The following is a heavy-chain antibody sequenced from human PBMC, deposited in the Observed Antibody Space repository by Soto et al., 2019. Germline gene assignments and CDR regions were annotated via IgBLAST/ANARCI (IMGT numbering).Heavy chain of an antibody. CDR2: IYYSGST. CDR1: GGSISSGGYY. D-gene: IGHD1-7*01. V-gene: IGHV4-31*03. Sequence: PSETLSLSCTVSGGSISSGGYYWSWIRQHPGKGLEWIGYIYYSGSTYSNPSLKSRVTFSVDTSKNQFSLKLSSVTAADTAVYYCARDQTGTTFFDYWGQGTLVTVSS. CDR3: ARDQTGTTFFDY. J-gene: IGHJ4*02.